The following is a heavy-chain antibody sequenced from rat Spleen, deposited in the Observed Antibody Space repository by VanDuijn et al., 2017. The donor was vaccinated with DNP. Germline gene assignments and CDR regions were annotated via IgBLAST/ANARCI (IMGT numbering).Heavy chain of an antibody. J-gene: IGHJ2*01. CDR2: ITSSGGST. V-gene: IGHV5-31*01. CDR3: ARPDY. CDR1: GFTFNKYW. Sequence: EVQLMESGGGLVQPGRSLKVSCAASGFTFNKYWMTWIRQVPGKGLEWIASITSSGGSTYYPDSVKGRFTISRDNAKNTLYLQLDSLRSEDTATYYCARPDYWGQGVMVTVSS.